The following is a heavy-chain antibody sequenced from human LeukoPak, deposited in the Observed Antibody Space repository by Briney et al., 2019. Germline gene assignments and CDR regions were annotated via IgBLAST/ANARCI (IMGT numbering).Heavy chain of an antibody. CDR3: GRYYVMDV. V-gene: IGHV3-23*01. J-gene: IGHJ6*02. Sequence: GGSLRLSCVASGFTFSTYVMNWVRQAPGKGLEWVSTISDSGGSTYYADSVKGRFTISRDNSKSTLYLQMNSLRAEDTAVYYCGRYYVMDVWGQGTSVTVSS. CDR2: ISDSGGST. CDR1: GFTFSTYV.